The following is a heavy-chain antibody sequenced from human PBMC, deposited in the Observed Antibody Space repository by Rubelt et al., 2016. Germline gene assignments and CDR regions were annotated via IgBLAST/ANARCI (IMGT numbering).Heavy chain of an antibody. CDR2: ISAYNGNT. V-gene: IGHV1-18*01. CDR1: TFTSYG. Sequence: TFTSYGISWVRQAPGQGLEWMGWISAYNGNTNYAQKLQGRVTITTDTSTSTAYMELRSLRSDDTAVYYCARYLGIEGDFDYWGQGTLVTVSS. CDR3: ARYLGIEGDFDY. D-gene: IGHD7-27*01. J-gene: IGHJ4*02.